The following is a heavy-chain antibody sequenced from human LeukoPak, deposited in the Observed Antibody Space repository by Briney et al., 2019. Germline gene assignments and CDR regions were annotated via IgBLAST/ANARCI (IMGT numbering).Heavy chain of an antibody. CDR1: GGSISSSNFY. CDR2: INHSGST. Sequence: SETLSLTCTVSGGSISSSNFYWSWIRQPPGKGLEWIGEINHSGSTNYNPSLKSRVTISVDTSKNQFSLKLSSVTAADTAVCYCASQSRIYCSGGSCSDPWGQGTLVTVSS. J-gene: IGHJ5*02. D-gene: IGHD2-15*01. CDR3: ASQSRIYCSGGSCSDP. V-gene: IGHV4-39*07.